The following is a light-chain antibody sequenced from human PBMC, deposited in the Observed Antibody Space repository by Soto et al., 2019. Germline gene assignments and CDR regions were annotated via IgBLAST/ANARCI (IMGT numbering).Light chain of an antibody. CDR1: NY. J-gene: IGLJ1*01. V-gene: IGLV2-11*01. CDR3: CTDAGSYKV. Sequence: LTQPRSVSGSRGQSCAISCTGTNYVSWYQQHPGKAPKLLIYHVSKRPSGVPDRFSGYKSGNTASLTISGLQAEDEADYYWCTDAGSYKVLGRGTKVTAL. CDR2: HVS.